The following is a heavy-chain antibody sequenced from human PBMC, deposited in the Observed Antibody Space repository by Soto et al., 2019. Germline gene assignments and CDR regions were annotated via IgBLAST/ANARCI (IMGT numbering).Heavy chain of an antibody. CDR1: GLSISTTNHY. V-gene: IGHV4-39*01. Sequence: SETLSLTCTVSGLSISTTNHYWAWIRQPPGKGLEWIGNIYFSGLTYYNPSLKGRLAISVDTSKNQFSLKLTSVTAADTGVYFCARPDDYGGNSDDAFDVWGQGTMVTVS. D-gene: IGHD4-17*01. CDR3: ARPDDYGGNSDDAFDV. CDR2: IYFSGLT. J-gene: IGHJ3*01.